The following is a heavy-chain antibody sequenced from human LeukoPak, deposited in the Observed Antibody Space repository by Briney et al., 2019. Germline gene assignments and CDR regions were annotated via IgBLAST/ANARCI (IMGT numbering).Heavy chain of an antibody. Sequence: GGSLRLSCAASGFTVSSNYMSWVRQAPGKGLEWVSVIYSGGSTYYADSVKGRFTISRDNSKNTLYPQMNSLRAEDTAVYYCAKNDILTGYYPTFDCWGQGTLVTVSS. V-gene: IGHV3-66*01. CDR1: GFTVSSNY. D-gene: IGHD3-9*01. J-gene: IGHJ4*02. CDR3: AKNDILTGYYPTFDC. CDR2: IYSGGST.